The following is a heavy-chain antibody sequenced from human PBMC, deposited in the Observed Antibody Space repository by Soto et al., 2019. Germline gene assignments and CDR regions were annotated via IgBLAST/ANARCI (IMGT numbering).Heavy chain of an antibody. V-gene: IGHV4-34*01. CDR2: IDHSGST. J-gene: IGHJ6*02. CDR3: TTYYFYDGMDV. Sequence: SSETLSLTCAVYGGSFSGYSWSWIRQPPGKGLEWIGEIDHSGSTNYNPSLKSRVTISADTSKNQFSLKLSSVTAAATAAYYCTTYYFYDGMDVWGQGTPVTVSS. CDR1: GGSFSGYS.